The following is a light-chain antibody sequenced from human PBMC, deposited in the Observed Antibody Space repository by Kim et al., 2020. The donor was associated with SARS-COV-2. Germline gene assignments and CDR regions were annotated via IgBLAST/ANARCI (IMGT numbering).Light chain of an antibody. CDR1: QSVNNNY. J-gene: IGKJ1*01. V-gene: IGKV3-20*01. CDR2: GAS. CDR3: QQYGSSPPWT. Sequence: EIVLTQSPGSLSLSPGERATLSCRASQSVNNNYIAWYQQKPGQAPRHLIYGASSRADGIPDRFSGSGSGRDFTLTISSLEPEDLAIYYCQQYGSSPPWTFGQGAKGGIK.